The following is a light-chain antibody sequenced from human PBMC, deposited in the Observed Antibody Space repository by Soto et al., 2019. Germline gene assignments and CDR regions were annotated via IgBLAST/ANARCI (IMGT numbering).Light chain of an antibody. J-gene: IGKJ4*02. CDR3: QHYACYST. CDR2: KTS. V-gene: IGKV1-5*03. CDR1: QIISNR. Sequence: DIQMTQSPSTLSASVGDRVTITCRASQIISNRLAWYQQKPGKAPKLLIYKTSSLESGVPARFSGSGSGTEFSLTISSLQPDDVANYFCQHYACYSTFGGGTKVEIK.